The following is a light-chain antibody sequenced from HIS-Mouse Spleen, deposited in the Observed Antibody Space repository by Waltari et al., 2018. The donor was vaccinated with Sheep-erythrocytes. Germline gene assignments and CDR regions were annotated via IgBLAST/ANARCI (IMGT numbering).Light chain of an antibody. V-gene: IGKV3-11*01. CDR1: QSVSSY. Sequence: EIVLTQSPATLSLSSGERATLSCRASQSVSSYLAWYQQKPGQAPRLLIYDASNRATGIPARFSGSGSGTDFTLTISSREREDFAVYYCQQRSNGYTFGQGTKLEIK. CDR2: DAS. CDR3: QQRSNGYT. J-gene: IGKJ2*01.